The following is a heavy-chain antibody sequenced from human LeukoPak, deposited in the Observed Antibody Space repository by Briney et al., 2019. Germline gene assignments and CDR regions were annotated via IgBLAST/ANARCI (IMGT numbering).Heavy chain of an antibody. CDR3: ARDAAGRGVFNWFDP. CDR2: IKQDGSEK. D-gene: IGHD6-13*01. V-gene: IGHV3-7*01. CDR1: GFTFSSYW. J-gene: IGHJ5*02. Sequence: GGSLRLSCAASGFTFSSYWMSWVRQAPGKGLEWVANIKQDGSEKYYVDSVKGRFTISRDNAKNSLYLQTNGLRAEDTAVYYCARDAAGRGVFNWFDPWGQGTLVTVSS.